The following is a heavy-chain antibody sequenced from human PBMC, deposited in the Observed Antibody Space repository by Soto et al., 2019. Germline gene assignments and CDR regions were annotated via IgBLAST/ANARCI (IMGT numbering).Heavy chain of an antibody. CDR2: ISTYNGIT. J-gene: IGHJ4*02. V-gene: IGHV1-18*01. CDR3: ARAQKWLQSLPDY. Sequence: ASVKVSCKASGYTFSNYGIAWVRQAPGQGLEWMGWISTYNGITSYAQNLQGGVTMTTDKSTTTAHMELNSLRSDDTAVYYCARAQKWLQSLPDYGGQGTLVTVSS. CDR1: GYTFSNYG. D-gene: IGHD5-12*01.